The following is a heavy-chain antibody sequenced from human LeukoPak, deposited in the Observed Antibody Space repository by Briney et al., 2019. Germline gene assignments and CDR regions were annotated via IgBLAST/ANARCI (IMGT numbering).Heavy chain of an antibody. V-gene: IGHV3-9*01. CDR1: GFTFDDYA. CDR2: ISWNSGSI. CDR3: AKDSSSSWYRDFDY. J-gene: IGHJ4*02. D-gene: IGHD6-13*01. Sequence: GGSLRLSCAASGFTFDDYAMHWVRQAPGKGLEWVSGISWNSGSIGYAGSVKGRFTISRDNTKNSLYLQMNSLRAEDTALYYCAKDSSSSWYRDFDYWGQGTLVTVSS.